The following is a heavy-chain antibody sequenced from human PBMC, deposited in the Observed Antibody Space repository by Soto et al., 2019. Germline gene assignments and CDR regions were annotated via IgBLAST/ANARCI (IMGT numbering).Heavy chain of an antibody. J-gene: IGHJ6*03. CDR2: IIPILGIA. D-gene: IGHD3-10*01. Sequence: QVQLVQSGAEVKKPGSSVKVSCKASGGTFSSYTISWVRQAPGQGLEWMGRIIPILGIANYAQKFQGRVTITADKSTSTAYMELSSLRSEDTAVYYCALLFRSYYMDVWGKGTTVTVSS. CDR1: GGTFSSYT. V-gene: IGHV1-69*02. CDR3: ALLFRSYYMDV.